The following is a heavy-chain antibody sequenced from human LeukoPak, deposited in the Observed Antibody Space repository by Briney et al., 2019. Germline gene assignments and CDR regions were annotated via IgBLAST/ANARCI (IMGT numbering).Heavy chain of an antibody. D-gene: IGHD3-22*01. Sequence: KPGGSLRLSCAASGFTFSSYSMNWVRQAPGKGLEWVSSISSSSSYIYYADSVKGRFTISRDNAKNSLYLQMNSLRAEDTAVYYCARGWSGSDSSGPYWGQGTLVTVSS. CDR1: GFTFSSYS. CDR2: ISSSSSYI. J-gene: IGHJ4*02. CDR3: ARGWSGSDSSGPY. V-gene: IGHV3-21*01.